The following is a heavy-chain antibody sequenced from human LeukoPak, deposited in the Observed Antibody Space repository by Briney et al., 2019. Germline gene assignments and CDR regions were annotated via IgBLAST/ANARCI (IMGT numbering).Heavy chain of an antibody. CDR3: AKDLFRWQQLVQCFDY. V-gene: IGHV3-30*18. Sequence: GGSLRLSCAASGFTFTTYGMHWVRQAPGKGLEWVAVTSYDGSYKYYVDSVKGRFTISRDNSKNTLYLQMNSLRAEDTAVYYCAKDLFRWQQLVQCFDYWGQGTLVTVSS. CDR2: TSYDGSYK. J-gene: IGHJ4*02. D-gene: IGHD6-13*01. CDR1: GFTFTTYG.